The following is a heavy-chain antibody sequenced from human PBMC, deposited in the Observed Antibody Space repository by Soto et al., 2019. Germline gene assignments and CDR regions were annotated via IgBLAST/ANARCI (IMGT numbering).Heavy chain of an antibody. D-gene: IGHD3-10*01. CDR2: IYYSGST. CDR3: ARSPPRSGSGSYYRGYQDAFDI. V-gene: IGHV4-31*03. CDR1: GGSISSGGYY. Sequence: SSETLSLTCTVSGGSISSGGYYWSWIRQHPGKGLEWIGYIYYSGSTYYNPSLKSRVTISVDTSKNQFSLKLSSVTAADTAVYYCARSPPRSGSGSYYRGYQDAFDIWGQGTMVTVSS. J-gene: IGHJ3*02.